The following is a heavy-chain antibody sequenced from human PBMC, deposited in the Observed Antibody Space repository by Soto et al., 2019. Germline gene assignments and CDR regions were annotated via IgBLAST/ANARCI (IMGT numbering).Heavy chain of an antibody. CDR1: GFTFSSYA. Sequence: GGSLRLSCAASGFTFSSYAMHWVRQAPGKGLEWVAVISYDGSNKYYADSVKGRFTISRDNSKNTLYLQMNSLRAEDTAVYYCARAPPDDNDYGDPMSFYFDYWGQGTLVTVSS. J-gene: IGHJ4*02. CDR3: ARAPPDDNDYGDPMSFYFDY. V-gene: IGHV3-30-3*01. D-gene: IGHD4-17*01. CDR2: ISYDGSNK.